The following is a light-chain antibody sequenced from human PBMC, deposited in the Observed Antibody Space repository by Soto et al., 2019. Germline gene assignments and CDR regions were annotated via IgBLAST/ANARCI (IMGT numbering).Light chain of an antibody. CDR3: CSYAGSYASDYV. CDR2: DVS. CDR1: SSDDGAYDY. Sequence: QSALTQPPSVSGSPGQSVTISCTGTSSDDGAYDYVSWYQQHPGKAPKLMIYDVSKRPSGVPDRFSGSKSGNTASLTISGLQAEDEADYFCCSYAGSYASDYVFGAGTKLTVL. V-gene: IGLV2-11*01. J-gene: IGLJ1*01.